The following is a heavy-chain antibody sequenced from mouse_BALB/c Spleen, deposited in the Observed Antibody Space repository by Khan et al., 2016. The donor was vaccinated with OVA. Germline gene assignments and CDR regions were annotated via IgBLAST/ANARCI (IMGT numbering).Heavy chain of an antibody. CDR2: IYPFNDDT. J-gene: IGHJ3*01. V-gene: IGHV1S136*01. CDR1: GYTFTSYV. CDR3: APGCSYYLSVAY. Sequence: EVQLQQSGPELVKPGASVKMSCKASGYTFTSYVMHWVKQKPGLGLEWIGYIYPFNDDTKYNEKFKGKATLTSDKSSSTAYMELNSLTSEESAVSFCAPGCSYYLSVAYWGQGTLVTVSA. D-gene: IGHD2-10*01.